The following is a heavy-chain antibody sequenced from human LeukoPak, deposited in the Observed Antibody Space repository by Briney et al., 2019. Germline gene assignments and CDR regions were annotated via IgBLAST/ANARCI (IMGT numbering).Heavy chain of an antibody. CDR1: GGTFTSYA. CDR2: IIPIFGTA. V-gene: IGHV1-69*05. D-gene: IGHD3-3*01. CDR3: ARWITIFGVVISDAFDI. Sequence: SVKVSCKASGGTFTSYAISWVRQAPGQGLEWMGGIIPIFGTANYAQKFQGRVTITTDESTSTAYMELSSLRSEDTAVYYCARWITIFGVVISDAFDIWGQGTMVTVSS. J-gene: IGHJ3*02.